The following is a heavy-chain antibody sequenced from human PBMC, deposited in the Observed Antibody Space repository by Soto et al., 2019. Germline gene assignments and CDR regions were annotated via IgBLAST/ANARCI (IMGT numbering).Heavy chain of an antibody. V-gene: IGHV4-34*01. J-gene: IGHJ2*01. Sequence: SETLSLTCAVYGGSLNSYYWSWFRQPPGKGMEWIADINHSGSTTYNPSLKSRVTISVDTSKTQLSLKLTSLTAADTAVYYCAREFYDSSGLIYFDLWGRGTLVTVSS. CDR1: GGSLNSYY. CDR2: INHSGST. D-gene: IGHD3-22*01. CDR3: AREFYDSSGLIYFDL.